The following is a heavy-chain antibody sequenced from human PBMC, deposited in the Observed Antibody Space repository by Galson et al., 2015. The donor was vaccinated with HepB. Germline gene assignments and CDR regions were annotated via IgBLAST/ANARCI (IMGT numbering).Heavy chain of an antibody. J-gene: IGHJ5*02. CDR1: GYTFTTYY. Sequence: SVKVSCKASGYTFTTYYMHWVQQAPGQGLEWMGIINPSGGTTNYAQKFQGRVTMTTDTSTSTVYMELSSLRSEDTAVYYCARAHPRRSICTSTSCLGLEFDPWGQGTLVTVSS. CDR3: ARAHPRRSICTSTSCLGLEFDP. CDR2: INPSGGTT. D-gene: IGHD2-2*01. V-gene: IGHV1-46*01.